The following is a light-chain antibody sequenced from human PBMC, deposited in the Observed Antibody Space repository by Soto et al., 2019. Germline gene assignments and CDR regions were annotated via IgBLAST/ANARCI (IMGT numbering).Light chain of an antibody. CDR3: SSYTSSSTYVV. CDR1: RSDGGIYNR. Sequence: QSVLTPPPSVSGSPVQSVTISCTGTRSDGGIYNRVSWYQEPPGTAPKIMIYEVSNRPSGVPHRFSGSKSGNTASLTISGLQAEDEADYYCSSYTSSSTYVVFGGGNKLTVL. V-gene: IGLV2-18*02. CDR2: EVS. J-gene: IGLJ2*01.